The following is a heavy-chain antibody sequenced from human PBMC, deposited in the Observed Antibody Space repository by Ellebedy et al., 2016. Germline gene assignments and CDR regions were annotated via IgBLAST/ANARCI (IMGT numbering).Heavy chain of an antibody. J-gene: IGHJ4*02. Sequence: GGSLRLXXAASESTFSNYWMHWVRQVPGRGLTWVSRINEDGRVTNYADSVEGRFTISRANAKNTLYLQMSSLRAEDTAVYYCARDLSGAKDYWGQGTLVTVSS. D-gene: IGHD1-26*01. CDR3: ARDLSGAKDY. CDR2: INEDGRVT. V-gene: IGHV3-74*01. CDR1: ESTFSNYW.